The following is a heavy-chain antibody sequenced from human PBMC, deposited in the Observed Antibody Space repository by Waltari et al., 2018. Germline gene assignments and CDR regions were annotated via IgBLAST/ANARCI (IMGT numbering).Heavy chain of an antibody. CDR1: GFTVSTNY. D-gene: IGHD5-18*01. V-gene: IGHV3-53*01. CDR2: IYSGGIT. Sequence: EVQLVESGGGLIQPGGSLRLSCAASGFTVSTNYMSWVRQAPGKGLEWVSVIYSGGITFYADSVKSRFTISRDNSNNTLYLQMNSLRAEDTAVYYCARSILRGYSYGFDYWGQGTLVTVSS. CDR3: ARSILRGYSYGFDY. J-gene: IGHJ4*02.